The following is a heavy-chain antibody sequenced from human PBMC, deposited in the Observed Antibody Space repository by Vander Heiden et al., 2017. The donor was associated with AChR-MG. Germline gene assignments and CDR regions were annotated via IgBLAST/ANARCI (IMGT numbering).Heavy chain of an antibody. CDR1: GFTFSSYG. J-gene: IGHJ4*02. CDR3: ARARDGYNCPDY. CDR2: ISSSSSYI. V-gene: IGHV3-21*01. Sequence: EVQLVESGGGLVKLGGSLRLSCAASGFTFSSYGMNWVRQAPGKGLEWVSSISSSSSYIYYADSVKGRFTISRDNAKNSLYLQMNSLRAEDTAVYYCARARDGYNCPDYWGQGTLVTVSS. D-gene: IGHD5-12*01.